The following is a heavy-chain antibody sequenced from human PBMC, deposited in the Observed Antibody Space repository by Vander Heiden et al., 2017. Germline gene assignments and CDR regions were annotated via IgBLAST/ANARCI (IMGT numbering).Heavy chain of an antibody. V-gene: IGHV3-21*01. CDR3: ASRGYCGGDNCLHHFDY. J-gene: IGHJ4*02. CDR2: ISSSSTYI. Sequence: EVQLVESGGGLVKSGGSLRLPCAASGFPIRSYRMSWVRQAPGKGLEWVSAISSSSTYIHYADTVKGRFTISRDNAKNSLCLQMNSLRVEDTAVYYCASRGYCGGDNCLHHFDYWGQGTLVTASS. CDR1: GFPIRSYR. D-gene: IGHD2-15*01.